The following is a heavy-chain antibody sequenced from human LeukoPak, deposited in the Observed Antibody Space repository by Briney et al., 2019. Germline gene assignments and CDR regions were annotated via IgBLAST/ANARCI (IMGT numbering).Heavy chain of an antibody. CDR3: AGKAGRMGFDY. V-gene: IGHV4-39*01. D-gene: IGHD6-19*01. CDR1: GDSISSSTYY. Sequence: SSETLSLTCTASGDSISSSTYYWGWIRQPPGKGLEWIGSIYYSGSTYYNPSLKSRVTISVDTSKSQFSLKLSSVTAADTAVYYCAGKAGRMGFDYWGQGTLVTVSS. CDR2: IYYSGST. J-gene: IGHJ4*02.